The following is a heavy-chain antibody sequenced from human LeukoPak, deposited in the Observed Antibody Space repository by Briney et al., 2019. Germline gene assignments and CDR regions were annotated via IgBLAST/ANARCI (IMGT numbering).Heavy chain of an antibody. V-gene: IGHV1-8*01. CDR3: ARVAPGSYCSGGSCPYFDY. J-gene: IGHJ4*02. D-gene: IGHD2-15*01. CDR1: GYTFTSYD. CDR2: VNPNSGHT. Sequence: GASVKVSCKASGYTFTSYDINWVRQATGQGLEWMGWVNPNSGHTGYAQKFQGRVTMTRNTSISTAYMELSSLRSEDTAVYYCARVAPGSYCSGGSCPYFDYWGQGTLVSVSS.